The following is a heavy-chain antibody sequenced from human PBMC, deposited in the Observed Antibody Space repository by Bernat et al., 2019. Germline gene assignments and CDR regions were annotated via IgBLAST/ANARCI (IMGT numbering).Heavy chain of an antibody. CDR3: ARNGAYCIEV. D-gene: IGHD2-21*01. V-gene: IGHV4-4*02. J-gene: IGHJ6*02. Sequence: QVQLQESGPGLVKPSQTLSLTCTVSGGSINSYWWSWVRQPPGKGLEWIGEIEHGGATNYNPSLKSRVTISVDKSKNQFSLKLSSVTDADTALYYCARNGAYCIEVWGQGTTVTVS. CDR2: IEHGGAT. CDR1: GGSINSYW.